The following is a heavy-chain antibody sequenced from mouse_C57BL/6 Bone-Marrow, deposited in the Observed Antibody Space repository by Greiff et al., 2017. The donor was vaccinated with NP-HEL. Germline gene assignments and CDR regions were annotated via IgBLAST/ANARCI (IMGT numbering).Heavy chain of an antibody. Sequence: VQLQQSGPELVKPGASVKISCKASGYTFTDYYMNWVKQSHGKSLEWIGDINPNNGGTSYNQKFKGKATLTVDKSSSTAYMELRSLTSEDSAVYYCARISYRLGMDYWGQGTSVTVSS. J-gene: IGHJ4*01. CDR2: INPNNGGT. D-gene: IGHD2-10*01. V-gene: IGHV1-26*01. CDR1: GYTFTDYY. CDR3: ARISYRLGMDY.